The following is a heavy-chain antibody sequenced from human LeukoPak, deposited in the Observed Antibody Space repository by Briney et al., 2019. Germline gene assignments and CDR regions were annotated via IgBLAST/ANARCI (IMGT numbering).Heavy chain of an antibody. D-gene: IGHD1-26*01. J-gene: IGHJ6*03. CDR1: GYSFTSYW. V-gene: IGHV5-51*01. CDR2: IYPGDSDT. CDR3: ARQVRGWEPLGGYYYYYMDV. Sequence: GESLKISCKGSGYSFTSYWIGWVRQLPGKGLEWMGIIYPGDSDTRYSPSFQGQVTISADKSISTAYLQWSSLKASDTAMYYCARQVRGWEPLGGYYYYYMDVWGEGTTVTVSS.